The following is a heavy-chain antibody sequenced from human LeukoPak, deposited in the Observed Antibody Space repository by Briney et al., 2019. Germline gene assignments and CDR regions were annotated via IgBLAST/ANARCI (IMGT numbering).Heavy chain of an antibody. J-gene: IGHJ4*02. CDR3: AKGLRYSSSWNSFDY. V-gene: IGHV3-9*03. Sequence: PGGSLRLSCAASGFTFDDYAMHWVRQASGKGLEWVSGISWDSGSIGYADSVKGRFTISRDNAKNSLYLQMNSLRAEDMALYYCAKGLRYSSSWNSFDYWGQGTLVTVSS. CDR2: ISWDSGSI. D-gene: IGHD6-13*01. CDR1: GFTFDDYA.